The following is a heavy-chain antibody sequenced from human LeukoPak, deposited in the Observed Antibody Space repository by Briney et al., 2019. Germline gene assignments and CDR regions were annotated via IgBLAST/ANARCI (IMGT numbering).Heavy chain of an antibody. V-gene: IGHV3-11*01. CDR1: GFTFSDYY. Sequence: GGSLRLSCAASGFTFSDYYMSWIRQAPGKGLEWVSYISSSGSTIYYADPVKGRFTISRDNAKNSLYLQMNSLRAEDTAVYYCARDESSSSNWFDPWGQGTLVTVSS. D-gene: IGHD6-6*01. CDR2: ISSSGSTI. CDR3: ARDESSSSNWFDP. J-gene: IGHJ5*02.